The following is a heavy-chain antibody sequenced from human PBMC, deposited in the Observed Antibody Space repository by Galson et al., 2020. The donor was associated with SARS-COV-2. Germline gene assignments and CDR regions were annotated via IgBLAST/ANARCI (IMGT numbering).Heavy chain of an antibody. Sequence: SQTLSLTCTVSGGSISSSTYYWGWIRQPPGNGLEWIGNIYYSGRTSYNPSLKSRVTISVDTSKNQFSLKLSSVTAADTAVYYCARRRSDVYNYPFDYWGQGTLVTVSS. V-gene: IGHV4-39*07. J-gene: IGHJ4*02. CDR2: IYYSGRT. CDR1: GGSISSSTYY. D-gene: IGHD5-12*01. CDR3: ARRRSDVYNYPFDY.